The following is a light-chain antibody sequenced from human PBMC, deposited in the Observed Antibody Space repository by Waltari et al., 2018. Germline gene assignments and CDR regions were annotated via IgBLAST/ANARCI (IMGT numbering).Light chain of an antibody. CDR1: QSFNNY. V-gene: IGKV3-11*01. Sequence: DIVLTQSPATLSLSPGERANLSCRASQSFNNYLAWYQQKPGQAPRLLIYGSSNRATGIPARFSGSGSGTDFTLTISTLEPEDFAVYYCQQRRNWPLTCGGGTKVEIK. CDR2: GSS. J-gene: IGKJ4*01. CDR3: QQRRNWPLT.